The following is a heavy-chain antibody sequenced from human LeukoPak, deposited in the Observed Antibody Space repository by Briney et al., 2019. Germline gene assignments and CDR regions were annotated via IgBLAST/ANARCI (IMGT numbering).Heavy chain of an antibody. J-gene: IGHJ6*02. Sequence: SETLSLTCTVSGGSLTAGDYYWGWVRQPPGTGLQWIATTYAGASLKSRVTMSLDTSKNQFFLRLTSVTAADTAVYFCARILGMYQEGMDVWGPGITVTVSS. CDR3: ARILGMYQEGMDV. D-gene: IGHD2-2*01. CDR1: GGSLTAGDYY. V-gene: IGHV4-61*08. CDR2: T.